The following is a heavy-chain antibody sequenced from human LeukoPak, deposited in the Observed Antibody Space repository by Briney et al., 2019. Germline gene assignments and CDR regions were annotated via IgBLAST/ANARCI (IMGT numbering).Heavy chain of an antibody. CDR3: ATRSSHTSSWYVYLFWDY. CDR2: INQDGSEK. J-gene: IGHJ4*02. V-gene: IGHV3-7*01. D-gene: IGHD6-13*01. CDR1: GFTFSDYW. Sequence: GGSLRLSCAASGFTFSDYWMTWVRQAPGKGLECVSNINQDGSEKNYVDSVKGRFTISRDNAKNSLYLQMSSLRAEDTAVYYCATRSSHTSSWYVYLFWDYWGQGALVTVSS.